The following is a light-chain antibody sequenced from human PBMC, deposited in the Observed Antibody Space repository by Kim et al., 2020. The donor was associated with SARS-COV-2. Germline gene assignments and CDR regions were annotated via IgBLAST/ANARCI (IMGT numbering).Light chain of an antibody. CDR3: QQSYKSPYT. V-gene: IGKV1-6*01. Sequence: AIQMTQSPSSLSASVGDTVTITCRTSQGIRNDLAWFQQKAGKAPQLLIYGASSLHTGVPSRFSGSGSGTDFTLTISSLQPEDFATYYCQQSYKSPYTFGEGTKLEI. J-gene: IGKJ2*01. CDR1: QGIRND. CDR2: GAS.